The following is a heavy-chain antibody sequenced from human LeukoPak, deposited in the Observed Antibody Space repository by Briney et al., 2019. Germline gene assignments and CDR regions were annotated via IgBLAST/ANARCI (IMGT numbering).Heavy chain of an antibody. CDR2: ISGSSSSTI. CDR1: GFTFSSYV. CDR3: ARAVGATIYRPFDY. V-gene: IGHV3-48*02. J-gene: IGHJ4*02. Sequence: RPGGSLRLSCAGSGFTFSSYVMTWVRQAPGKGLEWVSAISGSSSSTIYYADSVKGRFTISRDNAKNSLYLQMNSLRDEDTAVYYCARAVGATIYRPFDYWGQGTLVTVSS. D-gene: IGHD1-26*01.